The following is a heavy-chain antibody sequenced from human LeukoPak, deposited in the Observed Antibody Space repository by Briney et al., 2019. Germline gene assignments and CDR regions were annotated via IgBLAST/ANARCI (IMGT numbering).Heavy chain of an antibody. Sequence: SQTLSLTCTVAGGSISTGGGYYWSWIRQNPGKGLEWIGYIYYSGNTYYNPSLKSRLTISVDTSKNQFSLKLRSATAADTAVYYCARDGEGFDYWGQGTLVTVSS. CDR2: IYYSGNT. CDR3: ARDGEGFDY. D-gene: IGHD2-21*01. CDR1: GGSISTGGGYY. V-gene: IGHV4-31*03. J-gene: IGHJ4*02.